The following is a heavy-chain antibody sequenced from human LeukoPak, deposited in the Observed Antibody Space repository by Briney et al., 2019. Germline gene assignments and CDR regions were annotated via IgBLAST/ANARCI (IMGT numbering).Heavy chain of an antibody. V-gene: IGHV1-2*02. J-gene: IGHJ4*02. CDR3: ARDDVGRGDLDY. CDR2: VNPNSGDT. Sequence: ASVKFSCKASGYTFTGYYIHWVRQAPGQGLEWMGWVNPNSGDTKYEQEFQGRVTMTRDTSISTAYMELSRLRSDDTAVYYCARDDVGRGDLDYWGQGTLVTVSS. CDR1: GYTFTGYY.